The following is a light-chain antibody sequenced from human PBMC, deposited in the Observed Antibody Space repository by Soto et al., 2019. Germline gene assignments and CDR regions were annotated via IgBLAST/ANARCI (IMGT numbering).Light chain of an antibody. Sequence: QSALTQPASVSGSPGQSITISCTGTSSDVGSYNLVSWYQQHPGKAHKFMIFEGNKRPSRLSNRFSGSKSGNTASLTISGLQAEDEADYYCCSYAGSFTYVFGTGTKVTVL. J-gene: IGLJ1*01. CDR1: SSDVGSYNL. CDR3: CSYAGSFTYV. V-gene: IGLV2-23*01. CDR2: EGN.